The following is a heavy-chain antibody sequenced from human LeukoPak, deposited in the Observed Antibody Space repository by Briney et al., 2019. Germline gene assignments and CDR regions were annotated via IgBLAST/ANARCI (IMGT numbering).Heavy chain of an antibody. CDR3: ARAMGSRGGNFDY. CDR1: DGSFSGYY. CDR2: INHSGST. J-gene: IGHJ4*02. Sequence: SETLSLTCAVYDGSFSGYYWSWIRQPPGKGLEWIGEINHSGSTNYNPSLKSRVTISLDTSKNQFSLKLSSVTAADTAVYYCARAMGSRGGNFDYWGPGNTGHRLL. V-gene: IGHV4-34*01. D-gene: IGHD3-10*01.